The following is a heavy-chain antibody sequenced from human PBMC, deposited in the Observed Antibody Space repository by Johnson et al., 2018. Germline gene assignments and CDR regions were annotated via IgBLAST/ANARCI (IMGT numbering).Heavy chain of an antibody. J-gene: IGHJ1*01. CDR2: MYPSGGT. Sequence: VQLVETGPGLVKPSDTLSLICTVSGGSISSYYYHWIRQSPGKGLEWIGYMYPSGGTNYNPSLNGRVTISLDTSKNQFSLKLSPVPAADTAVYYCARGRGTGSYSQAYLDHWGQGTLVTVSS. V-gene: IGHV4-59*01. CDR3: ARGRGTGSYSQAYLDH. CDR1: GGSISSYY. D-gene: IGHD3-3*02.